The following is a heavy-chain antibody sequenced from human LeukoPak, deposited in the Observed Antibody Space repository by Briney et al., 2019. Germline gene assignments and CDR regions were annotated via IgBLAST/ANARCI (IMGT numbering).Heavy chain of an antibody. CDR3: ARGVNGNYGKFDS. Sequence: GGTLRLSCAASGFTLSNYWMHWVRQTPGKGLMWVSRIGPDGRTTTYADSVKGRFTISRDSAKNTLYVQMNSLRAEDTAVYYCARGVNGNYGKFDSWGQGTLVTVSS. V-gene: IGHV3-74*03. CDR2: IGPDGRTT. D-gene: IGHD4-17*01. CDR1: GFTLSNYW. J-gene: IGHJ4*02.